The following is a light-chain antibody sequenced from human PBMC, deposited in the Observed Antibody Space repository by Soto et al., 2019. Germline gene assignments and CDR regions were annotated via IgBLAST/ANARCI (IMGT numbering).Light chain of an antibody. J-gene: IGLJ1*01. Sequence: QSALTKPASVSGSPGQSITISCTGTSSDVGGYNYVSWCQQHPGKAPKLMIYDVSNRPSGVSNRFSGSKSGNTASLTISGLQAEDEADYYCSSYTSSSTLVVFGTGTKVTVL. CDR2: DVS. CDR3: SSYTSSSTLVV. CDR1: SSDVGGYNY. V-gene: IGLV2-14*01.